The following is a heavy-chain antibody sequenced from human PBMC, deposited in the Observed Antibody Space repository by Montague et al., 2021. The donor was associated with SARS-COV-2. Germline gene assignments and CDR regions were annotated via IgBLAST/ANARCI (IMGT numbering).Heavy chain of an antibody. J-gene: IGHJ4*02. CDR2: ISWDGGST. CDR3: AKTDFWSGYYFDY. V-gene: IGHV3-43D*03. D-gene: IGHD3-3*01. CDR1: GFTFDDYA. Sequence: SLRLSCAASGFTFDDYAMHWVRQAPGKGLEWVSPISWDGGSTYYADSVKGRFTISRDNSKNSLYLQMNSLRAEDTALYYCAKTDFWSGYYFDYWGQGTLVTVS.